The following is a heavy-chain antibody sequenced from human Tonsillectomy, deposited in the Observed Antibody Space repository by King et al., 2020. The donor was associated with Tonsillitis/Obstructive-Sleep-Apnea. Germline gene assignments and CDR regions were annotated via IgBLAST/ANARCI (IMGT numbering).Heavy chain of an antibody. CDR1: GGSISSSSYY. V-gene: IGHV4-39*01. CDR2: IYYSGST. J-gene: IGHJ4*02. CDR3: ASPDTAMVTFDY. D-gene: IGHD5-18*01. Sequence: LQESGLGLVKTSETLFLTCNVSGGSISSSSYYWGWIRQPPGKGLEWIGSIYYSGSTYYNPSLKSRVTISVDTPNNQFSLKLSSVTAADAAVYYCASPDTAMVTFDYWGQGTLVTVSS.